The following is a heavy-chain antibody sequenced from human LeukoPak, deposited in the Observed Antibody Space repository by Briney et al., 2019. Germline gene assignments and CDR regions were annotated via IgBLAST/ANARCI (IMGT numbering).Heavy chain of an antibody. J-gene: IGHJ4*02. V-gene: IGHV3-30*02. D-gene: IGHD5-24*01. Sequence: GGSLRLSCAASGFTFSSYGMHWVRQAPGKGLEWVAFIRYDGSNKYYADSVKGRFTISRDNSKNTLYLQMNSLRAEDMAVYYCARGDGYNSGLMDYWGQGTLVTVSS. CDR2: IRYDGSNK. CDR3: ARGDGYNSGLMDY. CDR1: GFTFSSYG.